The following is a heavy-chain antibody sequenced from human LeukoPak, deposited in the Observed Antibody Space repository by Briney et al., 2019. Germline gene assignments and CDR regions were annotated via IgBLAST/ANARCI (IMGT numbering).Heavy chain of an antibody. V-gene: IGHV3-48*03. J-gene: IGHJ5*02. Sequence: GGSLRLSCVASGFTFSSYEMNWVRQAPGKGLEWLSYISSSRTTYYADSVKGRFTISRDNAKNSLSLQMNSLRAEDTAVYYCARPLMYYYGSETYFWFDPWGQGTLVTVSS. CDR2: ISSSRTT. CDR1: GFTFSSYE. CDR3: ARPLMYYYGSETYFWFDP. D-gene: IGHD3-10*01.